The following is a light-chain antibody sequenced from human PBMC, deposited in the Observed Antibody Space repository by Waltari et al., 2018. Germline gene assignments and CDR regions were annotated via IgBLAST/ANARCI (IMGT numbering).Light chain of an antibody. J-gene: IGKJ1*01. CDR3: QHYVSLPGT. CDR1: QGVRRA. V-gene: IGKV3-20*01. CDR2: GAS. Sequence: SSKASQGVRRALAWYQEKPGQAPRLRIFGASSRATGIPDRFSGSGSETDFSLTSSWLEPEDVAVYDCQHYVSLPGTFDHGTKVEIK.